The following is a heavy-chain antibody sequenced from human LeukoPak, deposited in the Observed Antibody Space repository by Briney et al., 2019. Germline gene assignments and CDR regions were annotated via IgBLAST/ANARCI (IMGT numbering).Heavy chain of an antibody. V-gene: IGHV4-34*01. Sequence: SETLSLTCAVYGGSFSGYYWSWIRQPPGKGLEWIGEINHSGSTNYNPSLKSRVTISVDTSKNQFSRKLSSVTAADTAVYYCARSRRGWFDPWGQGTLVTVSS. CDR3: ARSRRGWFDP. CDR1: GGSFSGYY. CDR2: INHSGST. J-gene: IGHJ5*02.